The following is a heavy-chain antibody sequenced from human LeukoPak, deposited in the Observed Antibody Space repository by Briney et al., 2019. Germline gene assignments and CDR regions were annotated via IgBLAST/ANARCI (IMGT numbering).Heavy chain of an antibody. J-gene: IGHJ4*02. D-gene: IGHD6-13*01. CDR3: ARDEGSSSWYGGLDY. V-gene: IGHV3-48*01. Sequence: GGSLRLSCAASGFTFSSYSMNWVRQAPGKGLEWVSYISSSSRTIYDADSVKGRFTISRDNAKNSLYLQMSSLRAEDTAVYYCARDEGSSSWYGGLDYWGQGALVTVSS. CDR1: GFTFSSYS. CDR2: ISSSSRTI.